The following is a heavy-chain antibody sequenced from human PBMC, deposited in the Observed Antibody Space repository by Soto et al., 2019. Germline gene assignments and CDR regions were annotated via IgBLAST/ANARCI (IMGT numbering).Heavy chain of an antibody. D-gene: IGHD6-19*01. Sequence: PSQTLSVTGSISGDGVFSNSAAWNWIRQSPSRGLEWLGRTYYRSKWYNDYAVSVKSRITINPDTSKNQFSLQLNSVTPEDTAVYYCERDSSGWGRSGAFDICCQWTMLTISS. V-gene: IGHV6-1*01. CDR2: TYYRSKWYN. CDR3: ERDSSGWGRSGAFDI. J-gene: IGHJ3*02. CDR1: GDGVFSNSAA.